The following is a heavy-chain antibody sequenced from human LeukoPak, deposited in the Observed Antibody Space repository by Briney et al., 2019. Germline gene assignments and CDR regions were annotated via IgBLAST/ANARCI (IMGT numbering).Heavy chain of an antibody. Sequence: SETLTLTCTVSGGSITSSYWSWIRQSPGKGLEWIGYIHYTGSTNYNPSLKSRGTMLIDTSKNQFSLKLSSVTAADTAVYYCARGRYSAGDNWFDPWGAGTLVTVSS. V-gene: IGHV4-59*01. D-gene: IGHD3-9*01. CDR3: ARGRYSAGDNWFDP. CDR2: IHYTGST. CDR1: GGSITSSY. J-gene: IGHJ5*02.